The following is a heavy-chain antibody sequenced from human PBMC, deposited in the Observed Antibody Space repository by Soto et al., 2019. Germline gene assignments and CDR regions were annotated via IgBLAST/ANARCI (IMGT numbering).Heavy chain of an antibody. V-gene: IGHV4-31*03. Sequence: QVQLQESGPGLVKPSQTLSLTCTVSGGSISSGGYYWSWFRQHPGKVLEWIGYIYYTGTTDYNPSLKGRVTISVDTSETQFSLKLSSVTAADTAVYYCARGAYGDYAHWGQGTLVTVSS. CDR2: IYYTGTT. D-gene: IGHD4-17*01. J-gene: IGHJ4*02. CDR3: ARGAYGDYAH. CDR1: GGSISSGGYY.